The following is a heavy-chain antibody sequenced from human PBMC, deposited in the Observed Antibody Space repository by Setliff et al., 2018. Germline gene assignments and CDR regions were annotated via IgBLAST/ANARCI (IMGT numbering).Heavy chain of an antibody. J-gene: IGHJ2*01. Sequence: SETLSLTCTVSGDSITNMSFYWGWIRQPPGKGPDWIGSIYYDGSTYHNPSLKSRVSISIDTSNNQSSLSLRSVTAADTALYYCARNPASFQYAFDVWGRGTLVTVSS. V-gene: IGHV4-39*07. CDR1: GDSITNMSFY. CDR2: IYYDGST. CDR3: ARNPASFQYAFDV. D-gene: IGHD2-8*01.